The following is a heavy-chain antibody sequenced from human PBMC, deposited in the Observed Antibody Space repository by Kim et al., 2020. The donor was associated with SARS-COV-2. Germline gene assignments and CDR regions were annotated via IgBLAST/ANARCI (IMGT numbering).Heavy chain of an antibody. V-gene: IGHV4-39*01. D-gene: IGHD5-18*01. J-gene: IGHJ4*02. CDR1: GGSISSSTYY. CDR3: VRVGYRNGYSTYVDY. CDR2: IYYSGRT. Sequence: SETLSLTCTVSGGSISSSTYYWGWIRQPPGKGLEWIATIYYSGRTFYNPSLKSRVTISVDTSKDQFSLKLSSVTAADTAVYYCVRVGYRNGYSTYVDYWGQGTLVSVSS.